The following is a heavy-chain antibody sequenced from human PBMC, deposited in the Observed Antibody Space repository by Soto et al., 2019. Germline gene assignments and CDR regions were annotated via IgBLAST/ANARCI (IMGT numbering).Heavy chain of an antibody. CDR2: INHSGST. D-gene: IGHD6-6*01. CDR3: AREPYSSSSYYYYGMDV. Sequence: SETLSLTCAVYGGSFSGYYWSWIRQPPGKGLEWIGEINHSGSTNYNPSLKSRVTISVDTSKNQFSLKLSSVTAADTAVYYCAREPYSSSSYYYYGMDVWGQGTTVTVSS. V-gene: IGHV4-34*01. CDR1: GGSFSGYY. J-gene: IGHJ6*02.